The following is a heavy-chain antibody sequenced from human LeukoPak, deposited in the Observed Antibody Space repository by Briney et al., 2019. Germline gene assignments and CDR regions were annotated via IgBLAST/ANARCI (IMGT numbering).Heavy chain of an antibody. V-gene: IGHV1-69*05. CDR1: GGTFSSYA. D-gene: IGHD3-22*01. J-gene: IGHJ3*02. Sequence: ASVKVSCKASGGTFSSYAISWVRQAPGQGLEWMGGIIPIFGTVNYAQKFQGRVTITTDESTSTAYMELSSLRSEDTAVYYCARVEFYYDSSGYGAFDIWGQGTMVTVSS. CDR3: ARVEFYYDSSGYGAFDI. CDR2: IIPIFGTV.